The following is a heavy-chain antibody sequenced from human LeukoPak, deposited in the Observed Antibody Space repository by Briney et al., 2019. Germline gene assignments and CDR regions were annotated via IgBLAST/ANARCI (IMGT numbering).Heavy chain of an antibody. CDR2: ISWNSGSI. CDR3: AKGAARLSLFTSFDY. V-gene: IGHV3-9*03. CDR1: GFTFDDYA. J-gene: IGHJ4*02. Sequence: GWSLRLSCAASGFTFDDYAMHWVRQAPGKGLEWVSGISWNSGSIGYADSAKGRFTISRDNAKNSLYLQMNSLRPEDMALYYCAKGAARLSLFTSFDYWGQGTLVTVSS. D-gene: IGHD3-16*01.